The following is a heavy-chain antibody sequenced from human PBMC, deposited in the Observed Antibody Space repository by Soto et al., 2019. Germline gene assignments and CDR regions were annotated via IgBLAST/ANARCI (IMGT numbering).Heavy chain of an antibody. CDR1: GFTFSSYA. CDR3: ARDELLGNYYYGMDV. Sequence: GGSLRLSCAASGFTFSSYAMHWVRQAPGKGLEWVAVISYDGSNKYYADSVKGRFTISRDNSKNTLYLQMNSLRAEDTAVYYCARDELLGNYYYGMDVWGQGTTVT. V-gene: IGHV3-30-3*01. D-gene: IGHD1-26*01. J-gene: IGHJ6*02. CDR2: ISYDGSNK.